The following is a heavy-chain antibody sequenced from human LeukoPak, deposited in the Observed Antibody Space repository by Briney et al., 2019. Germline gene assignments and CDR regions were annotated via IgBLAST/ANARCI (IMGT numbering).Heavy chain of an antibody. Sequence: GGSLRLSCAASGFTFSSKWMSWVRQAPGKGLEWVANIKYDGSEKNYVDSVKGRFTISRDNAKNSLYLQMNSLRADDTAVYYCARENWYSSSCIDYWGQGTLVTVSS. V-gene: IGHV3-7*01. J-gene: IGHJ4*02. CDR1: GFTFSSKW. CDR3: ARENWYSSSCIDY. CDR2: IKYDGSEK. D-gene: IGHD6-13*01.